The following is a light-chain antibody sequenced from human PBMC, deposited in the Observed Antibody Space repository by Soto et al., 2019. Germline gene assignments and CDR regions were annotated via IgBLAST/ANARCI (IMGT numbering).Light chain of an antibody. CDR1: QSVGNY. CDR3: QQYTGWPPRLT. J-gene: IGKJ4*01. CDR2: GAS. Sequence: EIVMTQSPATLSVSPGQTVTLTCRASQSVGNYLGWYQQKPGQAPRLVLYGASTRATGVPDRFSGYGSGTYFTLTLSSRLSEDVAIYSCQQYTGWPPRLTFGGGTKVEIK. V-gene: IGKV3-15*01.